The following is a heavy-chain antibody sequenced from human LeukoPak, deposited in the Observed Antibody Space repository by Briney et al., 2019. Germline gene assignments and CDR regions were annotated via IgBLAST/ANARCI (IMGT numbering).Heavy chain of an antibody. J-gene: IGHJ5*02. Sequence: SSETLSLTCAVYGGSFSGYSWSWIRQPRGKGLEWIGEINHSVSTNYNPSLKSRVTISVDTSKNQFSLKLTSVTAADTAVYYCARVARWIYSNYGVWFDPWGQGTLVTVSS. CDR2: INHSVST. CDR3: ARVARWIYSNYGVWFDP. V-gene: IGHV4-34*01. D-gene: IGHD4-11*01. CDR1: GGSFSGYS.